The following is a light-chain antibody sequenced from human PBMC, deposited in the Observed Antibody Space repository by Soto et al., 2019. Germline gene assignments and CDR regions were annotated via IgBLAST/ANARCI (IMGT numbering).Light chain of an antibody. CDR3: QQLNRFPRT. J-gene: IGKJ1*01. CDR2: SAS. V-gene: IGKV1-9*01. CDR1: QDISSY. Sequence: EIQLTQSPSFLSASVGDRVTITCRASQDISSYLAWYQQRPGKVPRFLTHSASTLQSGVPSRFSATGSGTTFTLTISSLQPEDIATYYCQQLNRFPRTFGQGTKVEV.